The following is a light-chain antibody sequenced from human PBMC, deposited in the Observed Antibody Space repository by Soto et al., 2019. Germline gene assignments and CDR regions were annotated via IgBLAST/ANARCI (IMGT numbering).Light chain of an antibody. CDR2: DAS. V-gene: IGKV1-5*01. CDR1: QSISSW. J-gene: IGKJ2*01. CDR3: QQYNSYLYT. Sequence: DIQMTQSPSTLSASVGDRVTITCRASQSISSWLAWYQQKPGKAPKLLIYDASSLESGVPSRFSGSGSGTECTLTISRLQPDDFATYYFQQYNSYLYTFGQETKLEIK.